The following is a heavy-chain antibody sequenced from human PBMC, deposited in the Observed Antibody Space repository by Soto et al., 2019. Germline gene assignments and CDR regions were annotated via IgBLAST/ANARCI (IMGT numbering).Heavy chain of an antibody. J-gene: IGHJ5*02. D-gene: IGHD1-26*01. CDR2: IIPIFGTA. Sequence: GASLKVSCKASGGTISSYAISWVRQAPGQGLEWMGGIIPIFGTANYAQKFQGRVTITADESTSTAYMELGSLRSEDTAVYYCARDGSGSYPTPLNWFDPWGQGTLVTVSS. V-gene: IGHV1-69*13. CDR1: GGTISSYA. CDR3: ARDGSGSYPTPLNWFDP.